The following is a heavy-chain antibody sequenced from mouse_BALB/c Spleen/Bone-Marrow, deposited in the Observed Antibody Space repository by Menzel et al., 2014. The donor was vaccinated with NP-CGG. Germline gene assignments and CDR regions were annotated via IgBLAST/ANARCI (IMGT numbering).Heavy chain of an antibody. CDR1: GYTFTSYT. J-gene: IGHJ2*01. Sequence: VKLVESGAELARPGASVKMSCKASGYTFTSYTMHWVKQRPGQGLEWIGYINPSSGYTNYNQKFKDKAILTADKPSSTAYMQLSSLTSEDSAVYYCARRYYGNPFDYWGQGTTLTVSS. CDR2: INPSSGYT. CDR3: ARRYYGNPFDY. D-gene: IGHD2-1*01. V-gene: IGHV1-4*01.